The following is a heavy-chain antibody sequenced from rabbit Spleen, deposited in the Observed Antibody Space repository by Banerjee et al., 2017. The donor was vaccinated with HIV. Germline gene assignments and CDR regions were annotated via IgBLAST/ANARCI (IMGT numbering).Heavy chain of an antibody. CDR1: GLDFSSSDW. CDR3: ARSSPYNDYNSLGYAFRLNL. Sequence: QSLEESGGGLVKPGASLTLTCTASGLDFSSSDWIYWVRQAPGKGLEWIGYIDPIFGITYFANWAKGRFTISKTSSTTVTLQMTSLTVADTATYFCARSSPYNDYNSLGYAFRLNLWGPGTLVTVS. CDR2: IDPIFGIT. J-gene: IGHJ4*01. V-gene: IGHV1S40*01. D-gene: IGHD6-1*01.